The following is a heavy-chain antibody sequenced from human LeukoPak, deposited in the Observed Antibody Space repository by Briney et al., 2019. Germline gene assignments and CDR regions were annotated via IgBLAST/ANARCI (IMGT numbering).Heavy chain of an antibody. J-gene: IGHJ4*02. V-gene: IGHV4-39*02. Sequence: PSETLSLTCSVSGGSISSSDHYWGWIRQPPGKGLEWIGSIFYTGNTYYNPSLRSRATTSVNTSKNHFSLTLSSGTPANTAVYYCSRRVNTFDYWGQGALVTVSS. CDR3: SRRVNTFDY. CDR1: GGSISSSDHY. D-gene: IGHD5/OR15-5a*01. CDR2: IFYTGNT.